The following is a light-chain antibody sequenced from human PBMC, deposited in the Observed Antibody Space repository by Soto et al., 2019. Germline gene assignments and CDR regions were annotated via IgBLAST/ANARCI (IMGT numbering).Light chain of an antibody. J-gene: IGLJ1*01. CDR2: DVS. CDR1: SSDVGTYNS. V-gene: IGLV2-14*01. Sequence: QSALTQPAAVSGSPGQSIAISCTGTSSDVGTYNSVSWYQQYPGKAPKLMIHDVSNRPSGVSDRCSGSKSGNTASLTISGLQSEDEADYYCSSYTSSSSYVFGSGTKVTVL. CDR3: SSYTSSSSYV.